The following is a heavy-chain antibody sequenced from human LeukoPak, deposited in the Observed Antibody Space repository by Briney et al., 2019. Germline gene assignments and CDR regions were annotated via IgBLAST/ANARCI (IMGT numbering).Heavy chain of an antibody. V-gene: IGHV4-39*07. CDR2: ISYSGNS. CDR1: GGSISSGSSY. CDR3: ARGGITMVRGVIIGYYFDY. Sequence: SETLSLTCTVSGGSISSGSSYWGWLRQPPGKGLEWIGSISYSGNSYYNPSLKSRVTISVDTSKNQFSLKLSSVTAADTAVYYCARGGITMVRGVIIGYYFDYWGQGTLVTVSS. D-gene: IGHD3-10*01. J-gene: IGHJ4*02.